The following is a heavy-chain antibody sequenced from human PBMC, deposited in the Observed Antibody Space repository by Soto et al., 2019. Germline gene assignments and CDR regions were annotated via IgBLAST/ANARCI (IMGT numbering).Heavy chain of an antibody. J-gene: IGHJ4*02. Sequence: EVQLVESGGGLVQPGRSLRLSYAASGFTFDDYAMHWVRQAPGKGLEWVSGISWNSGSIGYADSVKGRFTISRDNAKNSLYLQMNSLRAEDTALYYCAKAQFQNYGDYYFDYWGQGTLVTVSS. D-gene: IGHD4-17*01. CDR1: GFTFDDYA. CDR2: ISWNSGSI. V-gene: IGHV3-9*01. CDR3: AKAQFQNYGDYYFDY.